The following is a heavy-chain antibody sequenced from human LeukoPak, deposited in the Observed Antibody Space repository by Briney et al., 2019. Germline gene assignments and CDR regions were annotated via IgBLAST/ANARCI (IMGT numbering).Heavy chain of an antibody. Sequence: GASVKVSRKASGYTFTSYYMHWVRQAPGQGLEWMGIINPSGGSTSYAQKFQGRATMTRDTSTSTVYMELSSLRSEDTAVYYCARDWGYCTNGVCYKTNDYWGQGTLVTVSS. D-gene: IGHD2-8*01. V-gene: IGHV1-46*01. CDR3: ARDWGYCTNGVCYKTNDY. CDR2: INPSGGST. J-gene: IGHJ4*02. CDR1: GYTFTSYY.